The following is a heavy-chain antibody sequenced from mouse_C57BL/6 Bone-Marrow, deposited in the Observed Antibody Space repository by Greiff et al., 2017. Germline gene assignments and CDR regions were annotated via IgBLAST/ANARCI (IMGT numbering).Heavy chain of an antibody. Sequence: EVQVVESGGGLVQPGGSLKLSFAASEFPFSAYGMAWVRQAPRKGPEWVAFISNLAYSIYYADTVTGRFTISRENAKNTLYLEMSSLRSEDTAMYYCARHPGFAYWGQGTLVTVSA. V-gene: IGHV5-15*01. CDR3: ARHPGFAY. CDR2: ISNLAYSI. CDR1: EFPFSAYG. J-gene: IGHJ3*01.